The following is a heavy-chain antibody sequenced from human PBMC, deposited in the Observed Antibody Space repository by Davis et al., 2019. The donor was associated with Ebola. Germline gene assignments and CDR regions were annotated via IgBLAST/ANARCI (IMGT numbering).Heavy chain of an antibody. CDR2: IKQDGSEK. D-gene: IGHD5-12*01. CDR1: GFTFSSYW. Sequence: GESLKISCAASGFTFSSYWMSWVRQAPGKGLEWVANIKQDGSEKYYVDSVKGRFTISRDNAKNSLYLQMNSLRAEDTAVYYCARASPIYSGYDLWGQGTLVTVSS. CDR3: ARASPIYSGYDL. V-gene: IGHV3-7*01. J-gene: IGHJ4*02.